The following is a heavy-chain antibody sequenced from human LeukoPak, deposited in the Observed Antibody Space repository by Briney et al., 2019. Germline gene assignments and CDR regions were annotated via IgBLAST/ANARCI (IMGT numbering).Heavy chain of an antibody. V-gene: IGHV3-30-3*01. J-gene: IGHJ2*01. D-gene: IGHD3-22*01. Sequence: PGGSLRLSCAASGFTFSSYAMHWVRQAPGKGLEWVAVISYDGSNKYYADSVKGRFTISRDNSKNTLYLQMNSLRADDMAVYYCARAPSLFFYNSSGYYNGYFDLWGRGTLVTVSS. CDR3: ARAPSLFFYNSSGYYNGYFDL. CDR2: ISYDGSNK. CDR1: GFTFSSYA.